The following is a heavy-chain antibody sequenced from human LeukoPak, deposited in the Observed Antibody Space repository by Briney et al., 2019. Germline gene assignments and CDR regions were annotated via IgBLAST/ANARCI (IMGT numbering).Heavy chain of an antibody. V-gene: IGHV1-2*02. Sequence: ASVKVSFKASGYTFTGYYMHWVRQAPGQGLEWMGWINPNSGGTNYAQKFQGRVTMTRDTSISTAYMELSRLRSDDTAVYYCARERATTSPYYYYGMDVWGQGTTVTVSS. CDR1: GYTFTGYY. CDR3: ARERATTSPYYYYGMDV. D-gene: IGHD1-26*01. CDR2: INPNSGGT. J-gene: IGHJ6*02.